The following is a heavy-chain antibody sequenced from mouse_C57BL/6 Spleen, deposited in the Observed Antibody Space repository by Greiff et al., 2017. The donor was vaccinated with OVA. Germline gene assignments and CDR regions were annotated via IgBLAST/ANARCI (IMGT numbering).Heavy chain of an antibody. Sequence: EVQRVESGGGLVKPGGSLKLSCAASGFTFSDYGMHWVRQAPEKGLEWVAYISSGSSTIYYADTVQGRFTISRDNAKNTLYLQMTSLKSEDTAMYYCASGVYYYGSSPLYAMDYWGQGTSVTVSS. J-gene: IGHJ4*01. V-gene: IGHV5-17*01. CDR2: ISSGSSTI. CDR1: GFTFSDYG. CDR3: ASGVYYYGSSPLYAMDY. D-gene: IGHD1-1*01.